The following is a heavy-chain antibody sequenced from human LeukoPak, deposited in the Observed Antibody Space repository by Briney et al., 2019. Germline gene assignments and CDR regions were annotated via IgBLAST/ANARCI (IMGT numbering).Heavy chain of an antibody. CDR1: GFTFSSYG. V-gene: IGHV3-30*02. J-gene: IGHJ4*02. D-gene: IGHD3-16*01. CDR3: AEDIHYDFDY. CDR2: IRYDGSNK. Sequence: GGSLRLSCAASGFTFSSYGMHWVRQAPGKGLEWVAFIRYDGSNKYYADSVKGRFAISRDNSKNTLYLQMNSLRAEDTAVYYCAEDIHYDFDYWGQGTLVTVSS.